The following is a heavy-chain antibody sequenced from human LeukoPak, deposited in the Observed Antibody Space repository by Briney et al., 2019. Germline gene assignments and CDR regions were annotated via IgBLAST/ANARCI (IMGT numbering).Heavy chain of an antibody. J-gene: IGHJ6*03. D-gene: IGHD1-1*01. CDR3: ARRTTARYYYYYYMDV. V-gene: IGHV4-4*02. CDR1: GDSLNTNTW. Sequence: SETLSLTCAVSGDSLNTNTWWSWVRQPPGKGLEWTGEIFHSGSTNYHPSLESRLTISMDKSKNSFSLRLTSVTAADTAVYYCARRTTARYYYYYYMDVWGKGTTVTISS. CDR2: IFHSGST.